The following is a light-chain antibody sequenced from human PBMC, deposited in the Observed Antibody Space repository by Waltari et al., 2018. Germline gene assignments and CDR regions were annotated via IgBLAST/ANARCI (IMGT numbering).Light chain of an antibody. CDR2: YDR. V-gene: IGLV3-21*04. J-gene: IGLJ1*01. CDR1: NIGTYS. CDR3: HVWHPHVDPGV. Sequence: SYVVTQPPSVSVAPGETATIPCGGDNIGTYSVHWYQPKAAQAPVLVIFYDRDRPSGITVRFSGSNSGNTATLTSSRVEAGDEARYYCHVWHPHVDPGVFGTGTEVTVL.